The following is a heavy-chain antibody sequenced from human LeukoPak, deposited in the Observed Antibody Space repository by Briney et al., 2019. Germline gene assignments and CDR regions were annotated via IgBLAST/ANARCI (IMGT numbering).Heavy chain of an antibody. CDR2: ISSSGSTM. Sequence: GGSLRLSCVGSGFTLSDYYMSWIRQAPGKGLEWVSYISSSGSTMWYAGSVKGRFTISRDNAKNSLYLQMNRLSAEDTAVYYCARDNHYYESSGLDYWGQGTLVTVSS. V-gene: IGHV3-11*01. D-gene: IGHD3-22*01. J-gene: IGHJ4*02. CDR3: ARDNHYYESSGLDY. CDR1: GFTLSDYY.